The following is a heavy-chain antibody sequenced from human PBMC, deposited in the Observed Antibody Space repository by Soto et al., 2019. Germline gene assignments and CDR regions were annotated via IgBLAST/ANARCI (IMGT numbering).Heavy chain of an antibody. CDR3: ASWSQQLVTFDY. D-gene: IGHD6-13*01. CDR2: IYYTGST. Sequence: SETLSLTCTVSSGSISTYYWSWIRQPPGKGLEWIGSIYYTGSTNYNPSLKSRVAISMDTSKNQFSLKLSSVTAADTAVYYCASWSQQLVTFDYWGQGTLVTVSS. J-gene: IGHJ4*02. CDR1: SGSISTYY. V-gene: IGHV4-59*08.